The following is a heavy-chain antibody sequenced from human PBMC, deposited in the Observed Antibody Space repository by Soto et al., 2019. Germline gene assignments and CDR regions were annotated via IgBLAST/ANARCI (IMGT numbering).Heavy chain of an antibody. V-gene: IGHV3-30*18. CDR3: AKDVAAPGTGLNDY. J-gene: IGHJ4*02. CDR1: GFTFSSYG. CDR2: ISYDGSNK. Sequence: QVQLVESGGGVVQPGRSLRLSCAASGFTFSSYGMHWVRQAPGKGLEWVAVISYDGSNKYYADSVKGRFTISRDNSKNTLYLQMNSLRAEDTAVYYCAKDVAAPGTGLNDYWGQGTLVTVSS. D-gene: IGHD6-13*01.